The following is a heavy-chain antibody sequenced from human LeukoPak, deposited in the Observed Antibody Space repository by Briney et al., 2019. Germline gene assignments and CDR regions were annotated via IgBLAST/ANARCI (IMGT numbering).Heavy chain of an antibody. CDR1: GGSISTYF. J-gene: IGHJ5*02. CDR2: IYYSGST. Sequence: SETLSLTCIVSGGSISTYFWSWIRQPPGKGPEWIGYIYYSGSTSYNPSLKSRVTISVDTSKSQFSLKLSSVTAADTAVYFCARSSGRSAWFDPWGQGTLVTVSS. CDR3: ARSSGRSAWFDP. D-gene: IGHD2-15*01. V-gene: IGHV4-59*01.